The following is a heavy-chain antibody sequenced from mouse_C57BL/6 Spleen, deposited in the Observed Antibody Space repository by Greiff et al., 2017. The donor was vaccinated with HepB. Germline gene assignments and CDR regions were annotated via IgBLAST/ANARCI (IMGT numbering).Heavy chain of an antibody. Sequence: DVHLVESGGGLVKPGGSLKLSCAASGFTFSSYAMSWVRQTPEKRLEWVATISDGGSYTYYPDNVKGRFTISRDNAKNNLYLQMSHLKSEDTAMYYCARDDTTVVGYAMDYWGQGTSVTVSS. J-gene: IGHJ4*01. CDR3: ARDDTTVVGYAMDY. D-gene: IGHD1-1*01. CDR2: ISDGGSYT. CDR1: GFTFSSYA. V-gene: IGHV5-4*01.